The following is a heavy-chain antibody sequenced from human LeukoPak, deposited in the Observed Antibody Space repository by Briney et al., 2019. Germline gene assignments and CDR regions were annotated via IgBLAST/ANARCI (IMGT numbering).Heavy chain of an antibody. J-gene: IGHJ5*02. CDR1: GGTFSSYA. D-gene: IGHD3-9*01. V-gene: IGHV1-69*05. CDR2: IIPIFGTA. CDR3: ARAATPYYDILTGYPTPYGNNWFDP. Sequence: TVTVSFTASGGTFSSYAISWVRQAPGQGLEWMGGIIPIFGTANYAQKFQGRVTITTDESTSTAYMELSSLRSEDTAVYYCARAATPYYDILTGYPTPYGNNWFDPWGQGTLVTVSS.